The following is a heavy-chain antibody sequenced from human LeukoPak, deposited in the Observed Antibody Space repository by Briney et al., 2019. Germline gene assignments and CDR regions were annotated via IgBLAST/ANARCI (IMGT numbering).Heavy chain of an antibody. V-gene: IGHV3-23*01. D-gene: IGHD3-10*01. CDR2: ISGSGGST. Sequence: HPGGSLRLSCAASGFTFSSYAMSWVRQAPGKGLEWVPAISGSGGSTYYADSVKGRFTISRDNSKNTLYLQMNSLRAEDTAVYYCARDDLWFGDHGPTQDYWGQGTLVTVSS. CDR3: ARDDLWFGDHGPTQDY. J-gene: IGHJ4*02. CDR1: GFTFSSYA.